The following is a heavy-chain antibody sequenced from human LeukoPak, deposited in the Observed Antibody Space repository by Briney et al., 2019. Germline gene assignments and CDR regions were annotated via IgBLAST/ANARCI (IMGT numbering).Heavy chain of an antibody. CDR2: ISGSLST. CDR3: ATRGSGWFLDY. J-gene: IGHJ4*02. V-gene: IGHV3-23*01. D-gene: IGHD6-19*01. Sequence: PGGSLRLSCAASGFSFSSYAMTWVRQAPGQGLEWVSGISGSLSTYYADSVRGRFTISRDNSKNTLYLQMNSLRAEDTAVYYCATRGSGWFLDYWGQGTLVTVSS. CDR1: GFSFSSYA.